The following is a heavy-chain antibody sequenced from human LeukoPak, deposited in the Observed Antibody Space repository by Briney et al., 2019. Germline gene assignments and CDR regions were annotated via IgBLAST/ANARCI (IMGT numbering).Heavy chain of an antibody. D-gene: IGHD5-12*01. J-gene: IGHJ4*02. V-gene: IGHV3-21*01. CDR3: VRGGYRGFDYEY. Sequence: GGSLRLSCAASGFTFSTYSMNWLRLAPGKGLEWVSSISPDSNYKYYVDAVKGRFTISRDNAKSSLYLQMNSLRAEDTAVYYCVRGGYRGFDYEYWGQGALVTVSS. CDR2: ISPDSNYK. CDR1: GFTFSTYS.